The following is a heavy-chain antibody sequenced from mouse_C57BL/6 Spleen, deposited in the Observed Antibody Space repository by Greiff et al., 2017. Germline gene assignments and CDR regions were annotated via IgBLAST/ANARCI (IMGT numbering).Heavy chain of an antibody. D-gene: IGHD1-1*01. Sequence: VQLQQSGAELVKPGASVKISCKASGYAFSSYWMNWVKQRPGKGLEWIGQLYPGDGDTNYNGKFEGKATLTADKSSSTAYMQLSSLTSEESAVYFCASTVPLEGYFDYWGQGTTLTVSS. CDR1: GYAFSSYW. J-gene: IGHJ2*01. CDR3: ASTVPLEGYFDY. V-gene: IGHV1-80*01. CDR2: LYPGDGDT.